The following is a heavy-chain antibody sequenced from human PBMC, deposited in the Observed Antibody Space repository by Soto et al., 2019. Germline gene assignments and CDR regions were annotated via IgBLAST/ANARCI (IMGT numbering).Heavy chain of an antibody. J-gene: IGHJ4*02. CDR1: GFTFSSYS. CDR2: ISSSSSYI. Sequence: EVQLVESGGGLVKPGGSLRLSCAASGFTFSSYSMNWVRQAPGKGLEWVSSISSSSSYIYYADSVKGRFTISRDNANSSLYPRRNSLRAEDTAVYYCARDVYSSSRYFDYWGQGTLVTVSS. CDR3: ARDVYSSSRYFDY. V-gene: IGHV3-21*01. D-gene: IGHD6-6*01.